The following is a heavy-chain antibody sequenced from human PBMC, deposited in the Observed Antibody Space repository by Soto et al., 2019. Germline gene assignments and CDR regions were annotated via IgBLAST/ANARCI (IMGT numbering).Heavy chain of an antibody. CDR3: ARRFRSDSYCSYFDY. J-gene: IGHJ4*02. D-gene: IGHD3-22*01. CDR2: INHSGIT. Sequence: PSETLSLTCAVYGGSFRGYFWSWIRQPPGKGLEWIGEINHSGITSYSPSLGSRVTTSVDTPKNQFSLRLRSVTAADTAIYYCARRFRSDSYCSYFDYWGRGTLVTVSS. V-gene: IGHV4-34*10. CDR1: GGSFRGYF.